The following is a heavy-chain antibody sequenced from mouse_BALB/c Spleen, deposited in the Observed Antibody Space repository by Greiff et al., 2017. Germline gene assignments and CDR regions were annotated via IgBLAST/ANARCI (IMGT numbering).Heavy chain of an antibody. CDR1: GFTIKDYY. J-gene: IGHJ4*01. V-gene: IGHV14-1*02. CDR2: IDPENGNT. CDR3: ASFMITKAMDY. D-gene: IGHD2-4*01. Sequence: VQLQQSGAELVKPGASVKLSCPASGFTIKDYYMHWVKQRPEQGLEWIGWIDPENGNTIYDPKFQGKASITADTSSNPAYLQLSSLTSEDTAVYYCASFMITKAMDYWGQGTSVTVSS.